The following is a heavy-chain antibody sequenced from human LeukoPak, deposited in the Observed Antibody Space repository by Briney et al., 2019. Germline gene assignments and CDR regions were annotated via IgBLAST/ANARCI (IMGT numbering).Heavy chain of an antibody. CDR3: ARGYDSSGYYAD. V-gene: IGHV4-30-4*01. CDR2: IYYSGST. J-gene: IGHJ4*02. CDR1: GGSISSGDYY. D-gene: IGHD3-22*01. Sequence: SETLSLTCTVSGGSISSGDYYWSWIRQPPGKGLEWIGYIYYSGSTYYNPSLKSRVTISVDTSKNQFSLKLSSVTAADTAVYYCARGYDSSGYYADWGQGTLVTVSS.